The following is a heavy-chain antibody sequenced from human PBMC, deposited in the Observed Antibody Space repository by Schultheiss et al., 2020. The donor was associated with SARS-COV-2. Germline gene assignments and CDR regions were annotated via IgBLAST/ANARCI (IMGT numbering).Heavy chain of an antibody. CDR1: GYTFTSYA. Sequence: ASVKVSCKASGYTFTSYAMHWVRQAPGQRLEWMGWINAGNGNTKYSQKFQGRVTITRDTSASTAYMELSSLRSEDTAVYYCAKGGSYYDYYKALDVWGQGTTVTVSS. D-gene: IGHD1-26*01. V-gene: IGHV1-3*01. CDR3: AKGGSYYDYYKALDV. CDR2: INAGNGNT. J-gene: IGHJ6*02.